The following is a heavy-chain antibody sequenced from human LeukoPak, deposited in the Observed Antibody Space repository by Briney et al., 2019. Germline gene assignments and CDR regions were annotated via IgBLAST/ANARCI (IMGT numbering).Heavy chain of an antibody. V-gene: IGHV3-73*01. CDR3: AKGTRGGYYSDY. Sequence: GGSLRLSCAASGFTFSGSAMHWVRQASGKGLEWVGRIRSKANSYATAYAASVKGRFTISRDDSKNTAYLQMNSLRAEDTAVYYCAKGTRGGYYSDYWGQGTLVTVSS. CDR2: IRSKANSYAT. CDR1: GFTFSGSA. D-gene: IGHD3-22*01. J-gene: IGHJ4*02.